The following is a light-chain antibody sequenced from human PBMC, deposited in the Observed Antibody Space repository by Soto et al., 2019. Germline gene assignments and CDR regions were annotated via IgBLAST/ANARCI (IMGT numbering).Light chain of an antibody. Sequence: EIVMTQSPATLSVSPGERATLSCRASQSVSSNLAWYQQKPGQAPRLLIYGAASRATGIPDRFSGSGSVTEFTLTISSLQSEDFAVYYCQQYNNWPPWTFGQGTKVDIK. J-gene: IGKJ1*01. CDR3: QQYNNWPPWT. CDR2: GAA. CDR1: QSVSSN. V-gene: IGKV3D-15*01.